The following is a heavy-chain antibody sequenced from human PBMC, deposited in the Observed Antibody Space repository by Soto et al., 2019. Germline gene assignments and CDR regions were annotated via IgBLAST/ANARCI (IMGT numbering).Heavy chain of an antibody. D-gene: IGHD3-10*01. V-gene: IGHV4-34*01. CDR1: GGSFSGYY. CDR2: INHSGST. J-gene: IGHJ5*02. Sequence: SETLSLTCAVYGGSFSGYYWSWIRQPPGKGLEWIGEINHSGSTNYNPSLKSRVTISVDTSKNQFSLKLSSVTAADTAVYYCARGKLLWFGELNWFDPWGQGTLVTV. CDR3: ARGKLLWFGELNWFDP.